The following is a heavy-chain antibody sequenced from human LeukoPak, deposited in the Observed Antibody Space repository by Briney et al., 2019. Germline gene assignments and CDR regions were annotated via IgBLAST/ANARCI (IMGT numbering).Heavy chain of an antibody. CDR3: ARVICSSTSYAFRIPNWFDP. J-gene: IGHJ5*02. V-gene: IGHV4-34*01. D-gene: IGHD2-2*01. Sequence: SETLSLTCAVYGGSFSGYYWSWIRQPPGKGLEWIGEINHSGSTNYNPSLKSRVTISVDTSKNQFSLKLSSVTAADTAVYYCARVICSSTSYAFRIPNWFDPWGQGTLVTVSS. CDR1: GGSFSGYY. CDR2: INHSGST.